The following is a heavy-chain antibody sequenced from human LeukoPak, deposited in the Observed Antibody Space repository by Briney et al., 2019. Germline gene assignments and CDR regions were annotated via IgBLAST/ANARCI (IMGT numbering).Heavy chain of an antibody. CDR1: GFTLSSYA. V-gene: IGHV3-23*01. D-gene: IGHD2-21*01. J-gene: IGHJ4*02. CDR3: AKAPVTTCRGAYCYPFDY. CDR2: ISDSGNT. Sequence: GGSLRLSCAASGFTLSSYAMSWVRQAPGRGLEWVSAISDSGNTYHADSVKGRFTISRDSSKNTLFLQMNRLRPEDATVYYCAKAPVTTCRGAYCYPFDYWGQGTLVTVSS.